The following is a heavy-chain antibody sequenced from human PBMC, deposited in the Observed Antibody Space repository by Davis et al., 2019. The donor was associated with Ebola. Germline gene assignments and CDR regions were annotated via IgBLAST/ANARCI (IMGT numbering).Heavy chain of an antibody. J-gene: IGHJ5*02. CDR1: GFTFSAYT. D-gene: IGHD1-1*01. CDR2: ISSTLSYI. V-gene: IGHV3-21*01. CDR3: ARVRDPVWFDP. Sequence: GGSLRLSCAPSGFTFSAYTMNWVRQAPGKGLEWVSAISSTLSYIYYADSVKGRFTISRDNAKNSLYLQMNSLRAEDTAVYYCARVRDPVWFDPWGQGTLVTVSS.